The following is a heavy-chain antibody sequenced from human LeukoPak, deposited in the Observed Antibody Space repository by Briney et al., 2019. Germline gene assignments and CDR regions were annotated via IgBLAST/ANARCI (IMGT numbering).Heavy chain of an antibody. D-gene: IGHD2-15*01. Sequence: GASVKVSCKASGYTFTGYYVHWVRQAPGQGLEWIGWINPNSGGTNYAQKFQGRVTMTRDTSISTAYMELSRLRSDDTAVYYCARGYCSGGSCYPLPELFDYWGQGTLVTVSS. V-gene: IGHV1-2*02. CDR3: ARGYCSGGSCYPLPELFDY. J-gene: IGHJ4*02. CDR2: INPNSGGT. CDR1: GYTFTGYY.